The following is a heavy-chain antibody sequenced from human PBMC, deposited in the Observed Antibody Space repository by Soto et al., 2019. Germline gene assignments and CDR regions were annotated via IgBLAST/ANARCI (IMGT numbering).Heavy chain of an antibody. D-gene: IGHD3-3*01. CDR1: GGSFSGYY. J-gene: IGHJ6*02. V-gene: IGHV4-34*01. CDR2: INHSGST. CDR3: ASLSRSGYYYYYGMDV. Sequence: SETLSLTCAVYGGSFSGYYWSWIRQPPGKGLEWIGEINHSGSTNYNPSLKSRVTISVDTSKNQFSLKLSSVTAADTAVYYCASLSRSGYYYYYGMDVWGQGTTVTVS.